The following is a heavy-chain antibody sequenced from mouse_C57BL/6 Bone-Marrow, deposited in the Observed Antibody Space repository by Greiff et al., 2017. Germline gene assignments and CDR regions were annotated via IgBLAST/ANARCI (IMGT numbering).Heavy chain of an antibody. CDR2: ISSGSSTI. V-gene: IGHV5-17*01. D-gene: IGHD1-1*01. CDR1: GFTFSDYG. CDR3: ARRTVVDFDY. J-gene: IGHJ2*01. Sequence: EVKVEESGGGLVKPGGSPKLSCAASGFTFSDYGMHWVRQAPEKGLEWVAYISSGSSTIYYADTVKGRFTISRDNAKNTLFLQMTSLRSEDTAMYYCARRTVVDFDYWGQGTTLTVSS.